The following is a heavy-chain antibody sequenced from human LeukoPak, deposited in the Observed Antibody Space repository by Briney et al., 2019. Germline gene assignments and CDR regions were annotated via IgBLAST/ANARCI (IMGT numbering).Heavy chain of an antibody. CDR2: ISGGGST. J-gene: IGHJ6*02. Sequence: SGGSLRLSCAASGFIFTTYAMIWVRQAPGKGLEWVSAISGGGSTFYADSVKGRFTIFRVNSKNTLYLQMNSLRAEDTAIYYCAKDMSDYTNFPDVWGQGTTVTVSS. CDR1: GFIFTTYA. V-gene: IGHV3-23*01. D-gene: IGHD4-11*01. CDR3: AKDMSDYTNFPDV.